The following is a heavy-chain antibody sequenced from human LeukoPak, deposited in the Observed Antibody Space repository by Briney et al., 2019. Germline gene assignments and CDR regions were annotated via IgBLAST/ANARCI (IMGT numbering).Heavy chain of an antibody. Sequence: SETLSLTCAVYGGSFSGYYWSWIRQPPGKGLEWIGEINHSGSTNYNPSLKSRVTILVDTSKNQFSLKLSSVTAADTAVYYCARGHPESHSSSWGSPEVYYFDYWGQGTLVTVSS. CDR3: ARGHPESHSSSWGSPEVYYFDY. V-gene: IGHV4-34*01. CDR2: INHSGST. D-gene: IGHD6-13*01. CDR1: GGSFSGYY. J-gene: IGHJ4*02.